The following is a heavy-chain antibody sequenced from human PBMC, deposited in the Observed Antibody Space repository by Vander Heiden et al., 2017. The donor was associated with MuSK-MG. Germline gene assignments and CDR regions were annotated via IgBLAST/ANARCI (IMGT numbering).Heavy chain of an antibody. V-gene: IGHV4-30-4*08. D-gene: IGHD1-26*01. CDR1: GGSISSADYY. J-gene: IGHJ3*02. Sequence: QVQLQESGPGLVKPSQTLSLTCTVSGGSISSADYYWSWIRQPPGKGLELIGYIYYSGSTYYNPSLKSRVTISVDTSKNQFSLKLSSVTAADTAVYYCARALVDSGSYYYFDAFDIWGQGTMVTVSS. CDR2: IYYSGST. CDR3: ARALVDSGSYYYFDAFDI.